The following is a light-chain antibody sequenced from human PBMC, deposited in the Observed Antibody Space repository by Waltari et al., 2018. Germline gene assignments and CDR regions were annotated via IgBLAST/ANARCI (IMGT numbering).Light chain of an antibody. J-gene: IGLJ2*01. Sequence: QLVLTQSLSASASLGASVKLTCTLSSGHSSYAIAWHQQQPEKVPRYLMKLNSDGSHSKGDGIPDRFSGSSSGTERYLTISSLQSDDEADYYCQTWVTGIRVVFGGGTKLTVL. CDR3: QTWVTGIRVV. CDR2: LNSDGSH. V-gene: IGLV4-69*02. CDR1: SGHSSYA.